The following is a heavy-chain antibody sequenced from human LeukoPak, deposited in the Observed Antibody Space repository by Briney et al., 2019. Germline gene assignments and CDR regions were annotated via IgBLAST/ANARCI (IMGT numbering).Heavy chain of an antibody. CDR1: GFTVSNNY. CDR2: IYSGGTT. CDR3: ARDHNSGSYSAYYYGMDV. D-gene: IGHD1-26*01. V-gene: IGHV3-53*01. Sequence: PGGSLRLSCAASGFTVSNNYMSWVRQAPGKGLEWGAVIYSGGTTYYADSGRGRFTISRDNPTNTLYLQMNSLRAEDTAVYYCARDHNSGSYSAYYYGMDVWGQGTTVTVSS. J-gene: IGHJ6*02.